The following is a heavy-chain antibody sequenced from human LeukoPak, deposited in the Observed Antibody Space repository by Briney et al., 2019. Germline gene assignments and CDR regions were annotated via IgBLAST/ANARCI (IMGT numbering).Heavy chain of an antibody. CDR2: ISGSGGST. D-gene: IGHD4-17*01. Sequence: PGGSLRLSCAASGFTFSSYAMSWVRQAPGKGLEWVSVISGSGGSTYYADSVKGRFTITRDNSKNTLYLQMNSLRVEDTAVYYCAKFSGPGDNGVYDWFDPWGQGTLVTVSS. CDR3: AKFSGPGDNGVYDWFDP. V-gene: IGHV3-23*01. CDR1: GFTFSSYA. J-gene: IGHJ5*02.